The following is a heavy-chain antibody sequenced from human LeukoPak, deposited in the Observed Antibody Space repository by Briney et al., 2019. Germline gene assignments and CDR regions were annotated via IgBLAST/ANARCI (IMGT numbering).Heavy chain of an antibody. V-gene: IGHV4-4*07. D-gene: IGHD1-1*01. CDR2: IYISGNS. J-gene: IGHJ4*02. Sequence: SETLSLTCTFSGGSISSYYWSWIRQPAGKGLEWIGRIYISGNSNYNPSLKSRVTMSIDTSKNQFSLKLRSVTAADTAVYYRARGNGYFDYWGQGTLVTVSS. CDR3: ARGNGYFDY. CDR1: GGSISSYY.